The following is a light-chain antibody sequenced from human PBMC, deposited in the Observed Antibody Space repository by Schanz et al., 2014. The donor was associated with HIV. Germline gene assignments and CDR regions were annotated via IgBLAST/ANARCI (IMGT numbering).Light chain of an antibody. Sequence: EIVLTQSPGTLSLSPGERATLSCRASQSVSSSYLAWYQQKPGQAPRLLIYDASNRATGIPARFSGSGSGTDFTLTISSLEPEDFAVYYCQQYNNWPPAFGQGTKVEIK. CDR1: QSVSSSY. V-gene: IGKV3-20*01. J-gene: IGKJ1*01. CDR2: DAS. CDR3: QQYNNWPPA.